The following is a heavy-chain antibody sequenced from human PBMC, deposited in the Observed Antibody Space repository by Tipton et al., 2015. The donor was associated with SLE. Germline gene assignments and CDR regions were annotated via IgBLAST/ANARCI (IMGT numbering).Heavy chain of an antibody. D-gene: IGHD3-22*01. J-gene: IGHJ2*01. CDR3: ARGGATMIGYFDL. CDR2: IYTSGST. CDR1: GGSISSGSYY. V-gene: IGHV4-61*09. Sequence: TLSLTCTVSGGSISSGSYYWSWIRQPAGKGLEWIGYIYTSGSTNYNPSLKSRVTISLDTSKNHFSLKLSSVTAADTAVYYCARGGATMIGYFDLWGRGTLVTVSS.